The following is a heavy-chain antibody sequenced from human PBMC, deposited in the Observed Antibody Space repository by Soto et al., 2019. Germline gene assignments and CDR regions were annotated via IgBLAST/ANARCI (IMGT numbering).Heavy chain of an antibody. Sequence: QVQLQESGPGLVKPSQTLSLTCTVSGGSISSGGYYWSWIRQHPGKGLEWIGYIYYSGSTYYNPSLKARVTLSVDTSKNQCSLKLSSVTAADTAVYYCARVGGITWFDPWGQGTLVTVSS. CDR1: GGSISSGGYY. D-gene: IGHD3-16*01. CDR2: IYYSGST. V-gene: IGHV4-31*03. CDR3: ARVGGITWFDP. J-gene: IGHJ5*02.